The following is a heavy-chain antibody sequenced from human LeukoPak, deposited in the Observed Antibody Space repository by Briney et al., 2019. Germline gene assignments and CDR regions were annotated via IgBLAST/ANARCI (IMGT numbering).Heavy chain of an antibody. CDR3: ARIMCTSCYRINPEFYFDY. CDR2: ISSISSSGTTI. V-gene: IGHV3-11*04. CDR1: GFTFSDYY. Sequence: GGALRLSCAASGFTFSDYYMSWIRQAPGKGLEWVSYISSISSSGTTIYYAESVNVRFTISRDNANNSLYLQMKSLRAEDTAVYYCARIMCTSCYRINPEFYFDYWGQGTLVTVSS. D-gene: IGHD2-2*01. J-gene: IGHJ4*02.